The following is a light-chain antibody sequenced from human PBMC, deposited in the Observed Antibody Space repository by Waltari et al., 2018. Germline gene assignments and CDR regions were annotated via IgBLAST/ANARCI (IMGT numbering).Light chain of an antibody. CDR2: AAS. J-gene: IGKJ4*01. Sequence: DIQVTQSPSSLSASVGHRVTITCRTSHSISTSLNWYQQKPGKPPKLLIFAASALQSGVSSRFSGSGSQTDFTLTIRNLQPEDFATYYCQQSYRAPQTFGGGTKVDMK. V-gene: IGKV1-39*01. CDR1: HSISTS. CDR3: QQSYRAPQT.